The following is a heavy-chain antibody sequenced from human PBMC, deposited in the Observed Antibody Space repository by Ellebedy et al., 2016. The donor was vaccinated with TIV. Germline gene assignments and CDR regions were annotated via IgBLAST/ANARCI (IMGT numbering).Heavy chain of an antibody. Sequence: GESLKISCAASGFTFSSYAMSWVRQAPGKGLEWVAVISYDGSNKYYADSVKGRFTISRDNSKNTLYLQMNSLRAEDTAVYYCARDYGDSINYWGQGTLVTVSS. CDR3: ARDYGDSINY. CDR1: GFTFSSYA. V-gene: IGHV3-30-3*01. CDR2: ISYDGSNK. J-gene: IGHJ4*02. D-gene: IGHD4-17*01.